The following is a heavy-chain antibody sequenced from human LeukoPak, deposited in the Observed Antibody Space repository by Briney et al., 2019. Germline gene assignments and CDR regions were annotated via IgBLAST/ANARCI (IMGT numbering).Heavy chain of an antibody. CDR3: ARSNYDFWSGYSSDAFDI. D-gene: IGHD3-3*01. Sequence: GASVKVSCKASGYTFTSYYMHRVRQAPGQGLEWMGIINPSGGSTTYAQKFQGRVTMTRDTSTSTVYMELSSLRSEDTAVYYCARSNYDFWSGYSSDAFDIWGQGTMVTVSS. J-gene: IGHJ3*02. V-gene: IGHV1-46*01. CDR1: GYTFTSYY. CDR2: INPSGGST.